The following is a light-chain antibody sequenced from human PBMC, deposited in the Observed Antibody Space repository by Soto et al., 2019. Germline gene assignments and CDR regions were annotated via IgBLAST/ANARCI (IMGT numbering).Light chain of an antibody. Sequence: QSVLTQPASVSGSPGQSITISCTGTSSDVGAYNFVSWYQQHSGKAPRLLIYDVTNRPSGVSNRFSGSKSGNAASLNISGLQAEDEADYYCSSYAGSSALEVFGTGTKVTV. V-gene: IGLV2-14*01. CDR1: SSDVGAYNF. CDR3: SSYAGSSALEV. J-gene: IGLJ1*01. CDR2: DVT.